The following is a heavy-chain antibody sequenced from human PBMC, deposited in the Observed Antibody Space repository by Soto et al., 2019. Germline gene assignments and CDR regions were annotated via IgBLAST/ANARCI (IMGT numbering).Heavy chain of an antibody. V-gene: IGHV5-10-1*01. Sequence: GSSLKSFDARAVCDLTVYLISCVRQMHGKGLEWMGRIDPSGSYTNYSPSFQGHVTISADKSISTAYLQWSSLKASDTAMYYCARLTYCSGGSCLYGMDVWGQGNTV. J-gene: IGHJ6*02. CDR1: VCDLTVYL. CDR3: ARLTYCSGGSCLYGMDV. CDR2: IDPSGSYT. D-gene: IGHD2-15*01.